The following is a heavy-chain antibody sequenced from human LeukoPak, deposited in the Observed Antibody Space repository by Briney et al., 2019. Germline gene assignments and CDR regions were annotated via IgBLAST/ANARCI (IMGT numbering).Heavy chain of an antibody. J-gene: IGHJ4*02. Sequence: ASVKVYCKSSGYTFTGYYMHWVRAAPGQGLEWIGWINPNSGGTNYAQKFQGRFTMTRDTSISTAYMELSRLRSDDTAVYYCARDPPRTRIVGATRGNYWGQGTLVTVSS. V-gene: IGHV1-2*02. D-gene: IGHD1-26*01. CDR1: GYTFTGYY. CDR3: ARDPPRTRIVGATRGNY. CDR2: INPNSGGT.